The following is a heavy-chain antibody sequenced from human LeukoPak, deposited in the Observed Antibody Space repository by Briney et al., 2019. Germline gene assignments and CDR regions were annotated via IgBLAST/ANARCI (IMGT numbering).Heavy chain of an antibody. V-gene: IGHV3-23*01. J-gene: IGHJ4*02. Sequence: GGSLRLSCAASGFTFSSYAMSWIRQAPGKGLEWVSSISDSGGNTYYRDPVRGRFTISRDNSKNTLYLQMNSLRAEDTAVYYCAKVDWYDFWSGYYYFDYWGQGTLVTVSS. D-gene: IGHD3-3*01. CDR1: GFTFSSYA. CDR3: AKVDWYDFWSGYYYFDY. CDR2: ISDSGGNT.